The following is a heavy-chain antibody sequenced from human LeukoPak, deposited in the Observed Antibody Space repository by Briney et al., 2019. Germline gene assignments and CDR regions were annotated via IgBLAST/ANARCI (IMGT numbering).Heavy chain of an antibody. CDR2: MYYSGST. CDR1: GGSISSSSYY. Sequence: SETLSLTCTVSGGSISSSSYYWGWIRQPPGKGLGWIGGMYYSGSTYYNPSLKSRVTISVDTSKNQFSLKLSSVTAADTAVYYCARARYYYGSGSYFFNYWGQGTLVTVSS. V-gene: IGHV4-39*07. D-gene: IGHD3-10*01. CDR3: ARARYYYGSGSYFFNY. J-gene: IGHJ4*02.